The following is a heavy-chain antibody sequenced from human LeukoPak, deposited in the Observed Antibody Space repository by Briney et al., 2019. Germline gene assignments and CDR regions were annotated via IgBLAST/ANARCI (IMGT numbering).Heavy chain of an antibody. CDR2: IYYSGCT. D-gene: IGHD3-22*01. CDR1: GGSISSHY. V-gene: IGHV4-59*11. CDR3: ARGRYYDSSGYYVDY. J-gene: IGHJ4*02. Sequence: PSETLSLTCTVSGGSISSHYWSWIRQPPGKGLEWIGYIYYSGCTNYNPSLKSRVTISVDTSKNQFSLKLSSVTAADTAVYYCARGRYYDSSGYYVDYWGQGTLVTVSS.